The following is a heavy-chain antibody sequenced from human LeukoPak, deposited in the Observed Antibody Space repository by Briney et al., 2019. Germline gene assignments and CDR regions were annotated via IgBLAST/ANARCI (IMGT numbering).Heavy chain of an antibody. J-gene: IGHJ6*02. CDR1: GLSFSIYA. CDR3: AKNSGSFYYYGMDV. Sequence: GGSLRLSCAASGLSFSIYAMSWVRQAPGKGLEWVSAISGSGGSTYYPDSVKGRFTTSRDNSKNTLFLQMNSLRAEDTAVYYCAKNSGSFYYYGMDVWGQGTTVTVSS. D-gene: IGHD1-26*01. V-gene: IGHV3-23*01. CDR2: ISGSGGST.